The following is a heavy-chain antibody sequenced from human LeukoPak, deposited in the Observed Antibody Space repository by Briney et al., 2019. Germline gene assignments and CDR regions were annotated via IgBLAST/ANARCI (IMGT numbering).Heavy chain of an antibody. V-gene: IGHV1-18*01. CDR2: ISTYNGDT. Sequence: GASVKVSCKASGYTFTSYGINWVRQAPGQGLEWMGWISTYNGDTNYAQKLQGRVSMTTDTSTSTAYMDLRCLRSDDTALYYCARSGGSGWYFGINSHYYYMDVWGKGTTVTVSS. CDR3: ARSGGSGWYFGINSHYYYMDV. J-gene: IGHJ6*03. D-gene: IGHD6-19*01. CDR1: GYTFTSYG.